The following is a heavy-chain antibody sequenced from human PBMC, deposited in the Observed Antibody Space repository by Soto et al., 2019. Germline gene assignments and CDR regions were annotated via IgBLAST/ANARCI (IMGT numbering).Heavy chain of an antibody. D-gene: IGHD4-17*01. CDR3: AGNLDYGDYSSPFDY. CDR1: GFTVSSNY. CDR2: IYSGGST. V-gene: IGHV3-66*01. Sequence: EVQLVESGGGLVQPGGSLRLSCAASGFTVSSNYMSWVRQAPGKGLEWVSVIYSGGSTYYADSVKGRFTISRDNSKNTLYLQMNSLRAEDTAVYYCAGNLDYGDYSSPFDYWGQGTLVIVSS. J-gene: IGHJ4*02.